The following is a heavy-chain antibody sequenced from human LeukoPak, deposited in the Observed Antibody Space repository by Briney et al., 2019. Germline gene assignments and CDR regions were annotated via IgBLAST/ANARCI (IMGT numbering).Heavy chain of an antibody. CDR3: ARGYCSGGSCFDY. V-gene: IGHV4-31*03. J-gene: IGHJ4*02. CDR2: IYYSGST. D-gene: IGHD2-15*01. Sequence: PSETLSLTCTVSGGSISRGGYYWRWIRQHPGKGLEWIGYIYYSGSTYYNPSLKSRVTISVDTSKNQFSLKLSSVTAADAAVYYCARGYCSGGSCFDYWGQGTLVTVSS. CDR1: GGSISRGGYY.